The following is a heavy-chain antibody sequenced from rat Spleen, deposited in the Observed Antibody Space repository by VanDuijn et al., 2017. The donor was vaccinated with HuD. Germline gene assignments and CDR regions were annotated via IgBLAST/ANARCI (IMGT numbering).Heavy chain of an antibody. J-gene: IGHJ2*01. V-gene: IGHV2S8*01. CDR1: GFSLSNYG. D-gene: IGHD1-1*01. CDR3: ARSDYYSGSFPY. CDR2: ITNASGRT. Sequence: QVQLKESGPGLVQPSQTLSLTCTVSGFSLSNYGVLWVRQPPGKGLEWVASITNASGRTYYPDSVKGRFTISRDTAQNTLYLQMNSLQTEDTAMYFCARSDYYSGSFPYWGQGVMVTVSS.